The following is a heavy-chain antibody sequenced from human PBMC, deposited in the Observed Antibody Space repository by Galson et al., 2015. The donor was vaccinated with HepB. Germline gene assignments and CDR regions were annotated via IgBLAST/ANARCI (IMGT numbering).Heavy chain of an antibody. CDR3: AKDRGRVFDY. J-gene: IGHJ4*02. CDR1: GFTFSSYG. V-gene: IGHV3-30*18. D-gene: IGHD5-12*01. Sequence: SLRLSCAASGFTFSSYGMHWVRQAPGKGLEWVAVISYDGSNKYYADSVKGRFTISRDNSKNTLYLQMNSLRAEDTAVYYCAKDRGRVFDYWGQGTLVTVSS. CDR2: ISYDGSNK.